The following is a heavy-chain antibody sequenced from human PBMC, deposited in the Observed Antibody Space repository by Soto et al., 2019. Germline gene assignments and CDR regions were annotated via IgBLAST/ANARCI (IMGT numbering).Heavy chain of an antibody. CDR3: GKHASPGGYFDY. J-gene: IGHJ4*02. V-gene: IGHV3-23*01. D-gene: IGHD3-16*01. CDR2: LTGSGGST. Sequence: EVQLLESGGGLVQPGGSLRLSCAASGFTFSTYGMSWVRQAPGKGLEWVSALTGSGGSTFYADSVKGRFTISRDKSKNTLYLQMNRLTAEDTALYYCGKHASPGGYFDYWGQGSMVTVSS. CDR1: GFTFSTYG.